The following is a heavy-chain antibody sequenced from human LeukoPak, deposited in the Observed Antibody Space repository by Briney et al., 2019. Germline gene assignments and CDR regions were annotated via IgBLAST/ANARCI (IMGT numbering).Heavy chain of an antibody. J-gene: IGHJ3*02. Sequence: ASVKVSCKASGYTFTGYYMHWVRQAPGQGLEWMGWINPNSGGTNYAQKFQGRVTMTRDTSISTAYMELSRLRSDDTAVYYCARDESYGTTGTTIWLAFDIWGQGTMVTVSS. V-gene: IGHV1-2*02. CDR3: ARDESYGTTGTTIWLAFDI. CDR1: GYTFTGYY. CDR2: INPNSGGT. D-gene: IGHD1-1*01.